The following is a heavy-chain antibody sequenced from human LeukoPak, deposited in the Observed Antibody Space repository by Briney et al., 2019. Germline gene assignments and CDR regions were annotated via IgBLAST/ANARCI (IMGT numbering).Heavy chain of an antibody. CDR3: ARPNYYGSGSYDY. CDR1: GGSISSYY. J-gene: IGHJ4*02. D-gene: IGHD3-10*01. Sequence: SETLSLTCTVSGGSISSYYWSWIRQPPGKGLEWIGYIYYSGSTNYNPSLKSRVTISVDTSKNQFSLKLSSVTAADTAVYYCARPNYYGSGSYDYWGQGTLVTVSS. CDR2: IYYSGST. V-gene: IGHV4-59*08.